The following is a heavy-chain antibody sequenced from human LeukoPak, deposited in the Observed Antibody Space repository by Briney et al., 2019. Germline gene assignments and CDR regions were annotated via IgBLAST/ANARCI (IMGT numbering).Heavy chain of an antibody. V-gene: IGHV3-30*18. CDR2: ISYDGSNK. CDR1: GFTFSSYG. D-gene: IGHD6-13*01. Sequence: GGSLRLSCAASGFTFSSYGMHWVRQAPGKGLEWVAVISYDGSNKYYADSVKGRFTISRDNSKNTLYLQMNSLRAEDTAVYYCAKERDGQQLVLKYFGYWGQGTLVTVSS. CDR3: AKERDGQQLVLKYFGY. J-gene: IGHJ4*02.